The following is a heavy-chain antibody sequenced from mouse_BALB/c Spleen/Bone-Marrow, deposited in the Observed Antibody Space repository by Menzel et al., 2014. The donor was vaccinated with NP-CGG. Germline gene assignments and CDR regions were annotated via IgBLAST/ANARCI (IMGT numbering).Heavy chain of an antibody. CDR2: IRNKANGYTT. J-gene: IGHJ2*01. D-gene: IGHD2-2*01. CDR1: GFTFTDYY. Sequence: EVNVVESGGGLVQPGGSLRLSCATSGFTFTDYYMSWVRQPPGKALEWLVFIRNKANGYTTEYSASVKGRFTISRDNSQSILYLQMNTLRAEDSATYYCARYGYDYFDYWGQGTTLTVSS. CDR3: ARYGYDYFDY. V-gene: IGHV7-3*02.